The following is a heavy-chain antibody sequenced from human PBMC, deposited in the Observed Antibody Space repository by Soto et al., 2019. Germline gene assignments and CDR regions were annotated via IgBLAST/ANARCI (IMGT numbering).Heavy chain of an antibody. D-gene: IGHD1-20*01. V-gene: IGHV3-21*01. Sequence: DVQLVESGGGLVKPGGSLRLSCAASGFNFITFSMNWARQAPGKGLEWVSSISASSSSIYYAESVKGRFTVSRDNAKNSLYLQMNSLTAEDTALYYCVRDAYNRDAFDICGQGTTVTVSS. J-gene: IGHJ3*02. CDR3: VRDAYNRDAFDI. CDR1: GFNFITFS. CDR2: ISASSSSI.